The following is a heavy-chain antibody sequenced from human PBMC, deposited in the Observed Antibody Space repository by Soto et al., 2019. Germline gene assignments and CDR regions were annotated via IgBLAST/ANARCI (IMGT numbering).Heavy chain of an antibody. CDR3: AKGDNLGPKTGYAFDP. CDR2: TYFRSKWYN. V-gene: IGHV6-1*01. J-gene: IGHJ5*02. D-gene: IGHD5-12*01. Sequence: PTLSLTCAISGDSVSNNTASWNWIRPSPSRGLEWLGRTYFRSKWYNDYAVSVKSRIIINPDTSNNQFSLQLNSVTPEDTAVYFCAKGDNLGPKTGYAFDPWGQGIMVTVFS. CDR1: GDSVSNNTAS.